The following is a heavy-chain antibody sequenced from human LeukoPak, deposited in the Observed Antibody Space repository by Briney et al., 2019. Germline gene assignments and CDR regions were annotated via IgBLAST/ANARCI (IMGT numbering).Heavy chain of an antibody. V-gene: IGHV3-30-3*01. J-gene: IGHJ5*02. Sequence: GGSLRLSCVASGFSLSNFQMYWVRQAPGKGLEWVPIISLDGSTEFYADSVKGRFTISRDTASNTMHLEMNNLRIEDTAVYYCMRDYMGWFDPWGQESLVTVSS. CDR3: MRDYMGWFDP. D-gene: IGHD3-10*01. CDR2: ISLDGSTE. CDR1: GFSLSNFQ.